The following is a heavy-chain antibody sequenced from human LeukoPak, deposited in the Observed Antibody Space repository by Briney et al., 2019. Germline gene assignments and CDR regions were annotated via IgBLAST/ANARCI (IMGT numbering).Heavy chain of an antibody. Sequence: GGSLRLSCAASGFTFSSYEMNWVRQAPGKGLEWVANIKQDGSEKYYVDSVKGRFTISRDNAKNSLYLQMNSLRAEDTAVYYCARGAVRGVLLSYYYYYMDVWGKGTTVTISS. CDR1: GFTFSSYE. J-gene: IGHJ6*03. CDR2: IKQDGSEK. V-gene: IGHV3-7*01. CDR3: ARGAVRGVLLSYYYYYMDV. D-gene: IGHD3-10*01.